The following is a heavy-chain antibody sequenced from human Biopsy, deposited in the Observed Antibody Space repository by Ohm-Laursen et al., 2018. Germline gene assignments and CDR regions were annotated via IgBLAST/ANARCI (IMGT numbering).Heavy chain of an antibody. CDR1: GFTFQDHA. Sequence: SLRLSCTASGFTFQDHAMHWVRQAPGKGLEWVSGISWNSGSIGYADSVKGRFTISRDNAKNSLYLQMNSLRAEDTALYYCAKSCSGGSCLDYWGQGTLVTVSS. D-gene: IGHD2-15*01. J-gene: IGHJ4*02. CDR3: AKSCSGGSCLDY. CDR2: ISWNSGSI. V-gene: IGHV3-9*01.